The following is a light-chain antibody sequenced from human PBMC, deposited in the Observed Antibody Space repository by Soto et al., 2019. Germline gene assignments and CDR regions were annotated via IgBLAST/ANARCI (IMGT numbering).Light chain of an antibody. J-gene: IGKJ4*01. CDR2: DAS. Sequence: EIVLTQSPATLSLSPGERATLSCRASKSVSGYLAWYQQKPGQAPRLLIYDASNRATGIPARFSGSGSGTDFTLTISSLETEDFAVYYCQQRSNWPPLTFGGGTKVEIK. V-gene: IGKV3-11*01. CDR1: KSVSGY. CDR3: QQRSNWPPLT.